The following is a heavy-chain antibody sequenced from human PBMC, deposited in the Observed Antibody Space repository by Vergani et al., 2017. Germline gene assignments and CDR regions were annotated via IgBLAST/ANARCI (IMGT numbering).Heavy chain of an antibody. Sequence: QVQLQESGPGLVKPSETLSLTCTVSGGSISSYYWSWIRQPPGKGLEWIGYIYSTGSTNYNPSLNSRVTMSVDTSKNQFSLKLRSVTAADTAVYFCARVMYRDEASTGYRLEGMDIWGQGITVTISS. CDR3: ARVMYRDEASTGYRLEGMDI. V-gene: IGHV4-59*01. D-gene: IGHD3-9*01. J-gene: IGHJ6*02. CDR2: IYSTGST. CDR1: GGSISSYY.